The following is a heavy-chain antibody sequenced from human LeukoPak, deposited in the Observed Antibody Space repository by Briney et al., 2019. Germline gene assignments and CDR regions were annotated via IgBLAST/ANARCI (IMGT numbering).Heavy chain of an antibody. CDR1: GDSISSYY. CDR2: IYYSGST. V-gene: IGHV4-59*01. J-gene: IGHJ4*02. Sequence: PSETLSLTCTVSGDSISSYYWSWIRQPPGKGLEWIGYIYYSGSTNYNPSLKSRVTISVDTSKNQFSLKLSSVTAADTAVYYCTRDGPRSSGYPDNWGQGALVTVSS. CDR3: TRDGPRSSGYPDN. D-gene: IGHD3-22*01.